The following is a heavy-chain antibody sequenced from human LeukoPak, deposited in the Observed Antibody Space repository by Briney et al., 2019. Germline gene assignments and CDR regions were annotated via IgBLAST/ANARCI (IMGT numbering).Heavy chain of an antibody. D-gene: IGHD3-16*01. CDR2: IYYSGST. CDR1: GYSISSGYY. CDR3: ARGGPFYFDY. Sequence: PSETLSLTCTVSGYSISSGYYWSWIRQLPGKGLEWIGYIYYSGSTNYNPSLKSRVTISVDTSKNQFSLKLSSVTAADTAVYYCARGGPFYFDYWGQGTLVTVSS. J-gene: IGHJ4*02. V-gene: IGHV4-61*01.